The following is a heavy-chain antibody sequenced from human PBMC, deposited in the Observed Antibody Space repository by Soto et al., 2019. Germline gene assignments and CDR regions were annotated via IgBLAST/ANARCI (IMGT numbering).Heavy chain of an antibody. CDR3: ASERPDYGDFDY. CDR1: GYTFTSYG. D-gene: IGHD3-16*01. Sequence: ASVKVSCKASGYTFTSYGISWVRQAPGQGLEWMGWISAYNGNTNYAQKLQGRVTMTTDTSTSTAYMELRSLRSDDTAVYYCASERPDYGDFDYWGQGTLVTVSS. J-gene: IGHJ4*02. V-gene: IGHV1-18*01. CDR2: ISAYNGNT.